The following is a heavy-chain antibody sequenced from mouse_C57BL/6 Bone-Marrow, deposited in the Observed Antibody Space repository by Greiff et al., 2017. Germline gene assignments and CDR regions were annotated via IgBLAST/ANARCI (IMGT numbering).Heavy chain of an antibody. Sequence: EVMLVESGGDLVKPGGSLKLSCAASGFTFSSYGMSWVRQTPDKRLEWVATISSGGSYTYYPDSVKGRFTISRDNAKNTLYLQMGSLKSEDTAMYYCARHEGGYWYFDVWGTGTTVTVSS. D-gene: IGHD1-1*02. J-gene: IGHJ1*03. V-gene: IGHV5-6*02. CDR1: GFTFSSYG. CDR2: ISSGGSYT. CDR3: ARHEGGYWYFDV.